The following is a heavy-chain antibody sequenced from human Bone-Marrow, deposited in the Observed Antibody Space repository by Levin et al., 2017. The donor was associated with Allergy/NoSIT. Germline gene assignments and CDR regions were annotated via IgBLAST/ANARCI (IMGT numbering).Heavy chain of an antibody. J-gene: IGHJ4*02. CDR3: ATETLTCYYKDY. D-gene: IGHD3-9*01. V-gene: IGHV1-2*02. CDR1: GYTFTDYH. Sequence: ASVKVSCKTSGYTFTDYHLHWVRQAPGQGLEWMGWINPNSGGTTYGQAFQGRVTMTRDTSISTAYMELTSLNSDDTAVYYCATETLTCYYKDYWGQGTLVTVAS. CDR2: INPNSGGT.